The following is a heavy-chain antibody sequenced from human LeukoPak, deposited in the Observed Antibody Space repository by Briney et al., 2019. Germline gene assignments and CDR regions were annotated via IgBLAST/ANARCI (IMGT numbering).Heavy chain of an antibody. D-gene: IGHD6-19*01. CDR3: AKDDVLAVAGSGFDY. CDR1: GFTFSSYA. J-gene: IGHJ4*02. CDR2: FSSSDPTA. V-gene: IGHV3-23*01. Sequence: GGSLRLSCAASGFTFSSYAMSWVRQAPGKGLEWVSTFSSSDPTAFYADSVKGRFTVSRDNSKNTLYLQMNSLRAEDTAVYYCAKDDVLAVAGSGFDYWGQGTLVTVSS.